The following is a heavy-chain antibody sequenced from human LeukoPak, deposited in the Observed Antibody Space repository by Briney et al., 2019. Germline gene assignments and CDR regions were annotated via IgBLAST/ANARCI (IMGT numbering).Heavy chain of an antibody. CDR3: ARDRENDPYAFDI. Sequence: SETLSLTCAVYGGSFSGYYWSWIRQPPGKGLEWIGEINHSGSTNYNPSLKSRVTISVDRSKNQFSLKLSSVTAADTAVYYCARDRENDPYAFDIWGQGTMVTVSS. D-gene: IGHD3-16*01. J-gene: IGHJ3*02. V-gene: IGHV4-34*01. CDR1: GGSFSGYY. CDR2: INHSGST.